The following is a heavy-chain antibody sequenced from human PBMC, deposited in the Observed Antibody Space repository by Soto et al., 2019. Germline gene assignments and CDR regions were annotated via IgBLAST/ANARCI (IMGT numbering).Heavy chain of an antibody. CDR3: ATSSDSGPWYFQY. Sequence: PSETLSLTCTVTGGSISSYSWSWIRQPPGKGLEWIGHISNSGRTNYNPSLKSRVAISIDTSRTQFSLNVYSVTAADTAVYYCATSSDSGPWYFQYWGQGTLVTVSS. J-gene: IGHJ4*02. CDR1: GGSISSYS. CDR2: ISNSGRT. D-gene: IGHD3-10*01. V-gene: IGHV4-59*13.